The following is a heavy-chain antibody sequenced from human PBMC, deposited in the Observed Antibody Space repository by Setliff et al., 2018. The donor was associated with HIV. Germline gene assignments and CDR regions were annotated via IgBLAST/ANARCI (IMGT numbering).Heavy chain of an antibody. V-gene: IGHV4-61*02. D-gene: IGHD2-2*01. CDR3: ARASSDIPGVDSNYFDD. CDR2: IYTSGP. J-gene: IGHJ4*02. Sequence: SETLSLTCTVSGGSISSGGFYWSWIRQPAGKGLEWIGRIYTSGPRYNPSLENRVTISVDTSKSQFFLMLSPVTAADTAVYYCARASSDIPGVDSNYFDDWGQGTLVTVSS. CDR1: GGSISSGGFY.